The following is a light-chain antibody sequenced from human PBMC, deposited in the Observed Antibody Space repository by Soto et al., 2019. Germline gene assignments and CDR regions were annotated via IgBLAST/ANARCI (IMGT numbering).Light chain of an antibody. J-gene: IGKJ1*01. V-gene: IGKV3-20*01. CDR1: QSFNSIY. CDR2: GAS. CDR3: HQYDSWT. Sequence: EIVFTQSPGTLSLSPGERATLSCRASQSFNSIYLAWYQQKPGQAPRLLIYGASSRATGIPDRFSGSGSGTDLTLTISRLEPEDFAVYYCHQYDSWTFGQGTKVDIK.